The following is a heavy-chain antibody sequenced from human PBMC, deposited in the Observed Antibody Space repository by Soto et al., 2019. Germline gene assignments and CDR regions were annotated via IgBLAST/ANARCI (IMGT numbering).Heavy chain of an antibody. Sequence: SETLSLTCAGSGGSISSGGYSWSWIRQPPGKGLEWIGYIHDSGTTSCITSLKSRVTISIDRSKNQFSLKLTSVTAADTAVYYCARYYFDCPFDPWGQGTLVTVSS. J-gene: IGHJ5*02. CDR2: IHDSGTT. D-gene: IGHD3-22*01. V-gene: IGHV4-30-2*01. CDR3: ARYYFDCPFDP. CDR1: GGSISSGGYS.